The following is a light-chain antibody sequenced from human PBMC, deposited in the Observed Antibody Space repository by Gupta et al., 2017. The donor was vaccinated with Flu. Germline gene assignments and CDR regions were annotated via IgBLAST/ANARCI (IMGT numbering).Light chain of an antibody. CDR1: HGIRYD. Sequence: GDRVTITCRASHGIRYDLGCYQQQPGKAPKRLIYAASSLHSGVPSRFSGSGSGTEFTLTISSLHPEDFATYYCLQDNSFPPTFGGGTKVEIK. CDR3: LQDNSFPPT. J-gene: IGKJ4*01. CDR2: AAS. V-gene: IGKV1-17*01.